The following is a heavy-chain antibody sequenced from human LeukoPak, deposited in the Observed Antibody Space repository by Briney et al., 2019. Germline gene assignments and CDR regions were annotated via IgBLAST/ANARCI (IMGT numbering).Heavy chain of an antibody. CDR2: NYNSGST. Sequence: SETLSLTCNVSGGSITNYNWSWIRQPPPKEREGMGDNYNSGSTNYNPSLKSRVTISVDTSKNQFSLNLSSFTAADMGVYYCAGGGIDSRSRWYVAFDIWGRGTMVTVSS. V-gene: IGHV4-59*01. CDR3: AGGGIDSRSRWYVAFDI. CDR1: GGSITNYN. D-gene: IGHD6-13*01. J-gene: IGHJ3*02.